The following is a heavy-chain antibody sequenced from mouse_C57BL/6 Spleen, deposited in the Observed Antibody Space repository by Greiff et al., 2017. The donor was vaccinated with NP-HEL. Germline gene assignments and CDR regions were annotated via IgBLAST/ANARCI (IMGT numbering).Heavy chain of an antibody. CDR2: IYPRSGNT. CDR1: GYTFTSYG. J-gene: IGHJ2*01. V-gene: IGHV1-81*01. CDR3: ARDTTVVALDY. D-gene: IGHD1-1*01. Sequence: VKLMESGAELARPGASVKLSCKASGYTFTSYGISWVKQRTGQGLEWIGEIYPRSGNTYYNEKFKGKATLTADKSSSTAYMELRSLTSEDSAVYFCARDTTVVALDYWGQGTTLTVSS.